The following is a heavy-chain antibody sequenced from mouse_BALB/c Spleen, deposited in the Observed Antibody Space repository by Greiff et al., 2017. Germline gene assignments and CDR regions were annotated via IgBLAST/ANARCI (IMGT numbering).Heavy chain of an antibody. CDR3: TRGGYDRFEVDY. J-gene: IGHJ2*01. D-gene: IGHD2-14*01. CDR1: GYTFTSYY. CDR2: INPSNGGT. Sequence: HVQLQQPGAELVKPGASVKLSCKASGYTFTSYYMYWVKQRPGQGLEWIGGINPSNGGTNFNEKFKSKATLTVDKSSSTAYMQLSSLTSEDSAVYYCTRGGYDRFEVDYWGQGTTLTVSS. V-gene: IGHV1S81*02.